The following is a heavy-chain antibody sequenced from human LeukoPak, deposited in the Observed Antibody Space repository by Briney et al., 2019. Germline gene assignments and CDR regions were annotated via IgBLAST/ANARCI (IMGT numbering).Heavy chain of an antibody. D-gene: IGHD3-3*01. Sequence: PGGSLRLSCAASGFTYSNAWMSWVRQAPGKGLEWVGRIKSKTDGGTTDYADSVKGRFTISRDNSKNTLYLQMNSLRAEDTAVYYCATRSGYYDFWSDSRNYYFDYWGQGTLVTVSS. CDR3: ATRSGYYDFWSDSRNYYFDY. CDR2: IKSKTDGGTT. V-gene: IGHV3-15*01. CDR1: GFTYSNAW. J-gene: IGHJ4*02.